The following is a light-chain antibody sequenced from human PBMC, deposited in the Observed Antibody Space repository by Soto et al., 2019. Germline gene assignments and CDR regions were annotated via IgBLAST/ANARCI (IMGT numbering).Light chain of an antibody. J-gene: IGKJ1*01. CDR3: QQYHIYSWT. Sequence: DIQMTQSPSTLSASVGDRVTITCRASQDIGTWLAWYQQKPEKAPKVLIYRASNLQSGVPSRVSGSGSGTEFSLTINSLQADDFATYYCQQYHIYSWTFGQGTKVDIK. CDR2: RAS. CDR1: QDIGTW. V-gene: IGKV1-5*03.